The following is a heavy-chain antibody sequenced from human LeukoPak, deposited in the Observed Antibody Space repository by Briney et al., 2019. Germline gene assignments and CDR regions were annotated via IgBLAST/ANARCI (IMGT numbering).Heavy chain of an antibody. V-gene: IGHV1-69*04. D-gene: IGHD2-21*02. J-gene: IGHJ5*02. CDR2: IIPILGIA. CDR3: ARAYCGGDCYFKMGPPWFDP. CDR1: GGTFSSYA. Sequence: ASVKVSCKASGGTFSSYAISWVRQAPGLGLEWMGRIIPILGIANYAQKFQGRVTITADKSTSTAYMELSSLRSEDTAVYYCARAYCGGDCYFKMGPPWFDPWGQGTLVSDSS.